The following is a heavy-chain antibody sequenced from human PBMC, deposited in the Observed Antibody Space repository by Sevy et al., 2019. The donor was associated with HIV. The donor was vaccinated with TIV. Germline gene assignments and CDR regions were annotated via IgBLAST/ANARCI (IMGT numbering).Heavy chain of an antibody. Sequence: SETLSLTCTVSGGSISSYYCSWIRQPPGKGLEWIGYINYGGSTNYNPSVKSRVTISIDKSKNQFSLKLASVTAADTAVYYCARDPITVAPYFDYWSQGTLVTVSS. V-gene: IGHV4-59*01. CDR3: ARDPITVAPYFDY. D-gene: IGHD6-19*01. CDR2: INYGGST. J-gene: IGHJ4*02. CDR1: GGSISSYY.